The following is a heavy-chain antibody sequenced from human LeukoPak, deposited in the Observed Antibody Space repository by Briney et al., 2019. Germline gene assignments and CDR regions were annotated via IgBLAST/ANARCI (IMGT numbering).Heavy chain of an antibody. CDR2: IKEDGNRI. Sequence: GGSLRLSCAASGFTFRNHGMNWVRQAPGKGLEWVANIKEDGNRIYYVDSVKGRFTISRENAKNSLYLQMSSLRAEDTAVYYCARGGWYYFEYWGQGVLVTVSS. CDR1: GFTFRNHG. J-gene: IGHJ4*02. CDR3: ARGGWYYFEY. V-gene: IGHV3-7*01.